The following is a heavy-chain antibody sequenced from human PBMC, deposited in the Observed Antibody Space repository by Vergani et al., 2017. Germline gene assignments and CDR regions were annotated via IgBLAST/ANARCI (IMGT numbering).Heavy chain of an antibody. V-gene: IGHV1-69*06. CDR1: GGTFSSYA. CDR3: AREVTMVRGVYYYYGMDV. CDR2: IIPIFGTA. D-gene: IGHD3-10*01. J-gene: IGHJ6*02. Sequence: QVQLVQSGAEVKKPGSSVKVSCKASGGTFSSYAISWVRQAPGQGLEWMGGIIPIFGTANYAQKLQGRVTMTTDTSTSTAYMELRSLRSDDTAVYYCAREVTMVRGVYYYYGMDVWGQGTTVTVSS.